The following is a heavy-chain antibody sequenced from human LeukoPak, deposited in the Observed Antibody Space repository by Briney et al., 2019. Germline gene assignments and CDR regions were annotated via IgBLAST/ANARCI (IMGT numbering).Heavy chain of an antibody. Sequence: SESLSLTCTVSGYSISSSYYWGWIRQFPGKGLEGIGSIYDSGSTYYNPSLKSRVTISVDTSKNQLSLKLSSVTAADTAVYYCASHSVGATFQPDYWGQGTLVTVS. V-gene: IGHV4-38-2*02. CDR1: GYSISSSYY. CDR2: IYDSGST. J-gene: IGHJ4*01. D-gene: IGHD1-26*01. CDR3: ASHSVGATFQPDY.